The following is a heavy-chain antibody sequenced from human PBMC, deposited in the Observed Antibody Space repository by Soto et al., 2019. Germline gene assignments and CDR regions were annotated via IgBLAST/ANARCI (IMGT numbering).Heavy chain of an antibody. CDR2: IRGTTTI. J-gene: IGHJ4*02. D-gene: IGHD6-13*01. V-gene: IGHV3-48*02. CDR3: ARDLSWAFDH. Sequence: DVQLVESGGGLVQPGGSLGLSCAASGFSFRDHSMNWVRQAPGKGLEWISYIRGTTTISYADSVKGRFTISRDNAENSLYLQMNSLRDEDTAVYYCARDLSWAFDHWGQGALVTVSS. CDR1: GFSFRDHS.